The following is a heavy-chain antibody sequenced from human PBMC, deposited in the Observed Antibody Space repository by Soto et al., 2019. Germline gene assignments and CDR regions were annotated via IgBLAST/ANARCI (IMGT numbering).Heavy chain of an antibody. Sequence: SETLSLTCSVSGGSISSLYWAWIRQPAGKGLEWIGRIFPSGDSNYNPSLPSRVSMSLDTSKNEFSLTMSSVTAADTAVYYCARASRCKSEYECFAWLDFWGQGILVTVSS. CDR2: IFPSGDS. CDR1: GGSISSLY. CDR3: ARASRCKSEYECFAWLDF. J-gene: IGHJ4*02. D-gene: IGHD6-6*01. V-gene: IGHV4-4*07.